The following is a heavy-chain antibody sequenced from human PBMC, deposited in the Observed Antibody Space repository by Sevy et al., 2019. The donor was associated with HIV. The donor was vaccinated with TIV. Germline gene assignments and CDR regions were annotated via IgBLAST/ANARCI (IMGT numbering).Heavy chain of an antibody. Sequence: GGSLRLSCVVSGITFSTSGMHWVRQAPGKGLEWVAVISYHGRDKFYADSVKDRSTSSRDNYKNILYLQMSSLRAEDTVVYYCAKDFTGYNGMDVWGQGTMVTVSS. CDR3: AKDFTGYNGMDV. J-gene: IGHJ6*02. CDR1: GITFSTSG. CDR2: ISYHGRDK. D-gene: IGHD3-9*01. V-gene: IGHV3-30*18.